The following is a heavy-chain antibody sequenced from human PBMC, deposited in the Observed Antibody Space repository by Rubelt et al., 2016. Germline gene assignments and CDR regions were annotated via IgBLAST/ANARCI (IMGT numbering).Heavy chain of an antibody. J-gene: IGHJ2*01. V-gene: IGHV3-23*01. CDR2: ISGSGGST. CDR3: ANDRAYKQNWYFDL. D-gene: IGHD5-24*01. Sequence: GGGLVQPVGSLRLSCAASGFTFSGSAMSWVRQAPGKGLEWVSAISGSGGSTYHAESVKGRFTISRDNSKNTLSLQMNSLRAEDTAVYYCANDRAYKQNWYFDLWGRGTLVTVSS. CDR1: GFTFSGSA.